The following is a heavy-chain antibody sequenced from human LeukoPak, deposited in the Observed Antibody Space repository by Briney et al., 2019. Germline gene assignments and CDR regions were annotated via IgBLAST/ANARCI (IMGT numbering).Heavy chain of an antibody. CDR3: ARDRVIYDSSGYFDY. CDR1: GFTFSSYD. V-gene: IGHV3-13*04. J-gene: IGHJ4*02. D-gene: IGHD3-22*01. CDR2: IGTAGDT. Sequence: GGSLRLACAASGFTFSSYDMHWVRQATGKGLEWASAIGTAGDTYYPGSVKGRFTISRENAKNSLYLQMNSLRAGDTAVYYCARDRVIYDSSGYFDYWGQGTLVTVSS.